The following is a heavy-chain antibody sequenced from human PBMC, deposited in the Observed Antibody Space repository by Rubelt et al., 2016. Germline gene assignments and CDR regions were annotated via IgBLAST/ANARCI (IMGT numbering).Heavy chain of an antibody. V-gene: IGHV3-30*18. D-gene: IGHD2/OR15-2a*01. Sequence: VQLVESGGGLVQPGGSLRLSCAASGFTFRSYIMNWVRQAPGKGLEWVAVISYDGSNKYYADSVKGRFTISRDNTKKTLYLQLNSLRAEDTAVYYGAKDSRPHDYYYYYGMDVWGQGTTVTVSS. CDR1: GFTFRSYI. CDR3: AKDSRPHDYYYYYGMDV. J-gene: IGHJ6*02. CDR2: ISYDGSNK.